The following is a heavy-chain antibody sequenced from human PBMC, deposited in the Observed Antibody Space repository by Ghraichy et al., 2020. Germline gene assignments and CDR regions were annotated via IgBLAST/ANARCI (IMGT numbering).Heavy chain of an antibody. CDR1: GGSISSSSYY. CDR3: ASYVSYYYDSSGYFAY. D-gene: IGHD3-22*01. Sequence: SETLSLTCTVSGGSISSSSYYWGWIRQPPGKGLEWIGSIYYSGSTYYNPSLKSRVTISVDTSKNQFSLKLSSVTAADTAVYYCASYVSYYYDSSGYFAYWGQGTLVTVSS. CDR2: IYYSGST. J-gene: IGHJ4*02. V-gene: IGHV4-39*01.